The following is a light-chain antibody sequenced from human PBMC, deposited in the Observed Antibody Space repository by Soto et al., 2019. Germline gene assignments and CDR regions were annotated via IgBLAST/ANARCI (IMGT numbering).Light chain of an antibody. CDR2: EGT. CDR1: SSDVGSYNL. Sequence: QSVLTQPASVSGSPGQSITISCTGTSSDVGSYNLVSWYQQHPGIAPKLMIYEGTTRPSGVSDRFSGSKSGNTASLTISGLQAEDEADYYCCSYAGSSTLVFGGGTKVTVL. J-gene: IGLJ2*01. CDR3: CSYAGSSTLV. V-gene: IGLV2-23*01.